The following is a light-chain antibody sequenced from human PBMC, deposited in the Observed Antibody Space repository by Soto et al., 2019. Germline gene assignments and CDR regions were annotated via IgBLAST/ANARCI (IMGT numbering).Light chain of an antibody. CDR3: QQYGSSGT. J-gene: IGKJ1*01. Sequence: EIVLTQSPGTLSLSPGERATLSCRASQSVSNNYLAWYQQKPGQAPRLLISGASNRATGIPDRFSGSGSGTDFTLTISRLEPEDFAVYYCQQYGSSGTVGQGTKVDIK. V-gene: IGKV3-20*01. CDR2: GAS. CDR1: QSVSNNY.